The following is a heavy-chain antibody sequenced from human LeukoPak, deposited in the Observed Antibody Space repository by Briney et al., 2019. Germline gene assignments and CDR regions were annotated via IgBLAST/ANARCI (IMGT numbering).Heavy chain of an antibody. D-gene: IGHD3-3*01. CDR2: ISYGGSNK. V-gene: IGHV3-30-3*01. CDR3: ARCSKVVRGGPKYYDFWSGYSCDDAFDI. Sequence: GGSLRLSRAASGFTFSSYAMHWVRQAPGKGLEWVAVISYGGSNKYYADSVKGRFTISRDNPKNTLYLQMNSLRAEDTAVYYCARCSKVVRGGPKYYDFWSGYSCDDAFDIWGQGTMVTVSS. J-gene: IGHJ3*02. CDR1: GFTFSSYA.